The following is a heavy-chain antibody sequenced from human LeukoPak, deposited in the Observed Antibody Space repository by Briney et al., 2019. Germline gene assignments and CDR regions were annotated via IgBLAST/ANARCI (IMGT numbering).Heavy chain of an antibody. J-gene: IGHJ2*01. V-gene: IGHV3-20*01. D-gene: IGHD1-7*01. Sequence: GGSLRLSCAASGFTFSSYGMHWVRQAPGKGLEWVSGINWNGGSTGYADSVKGRFTISRDNAKNSLYLQMNSLRAEDTALYHCARGRTGTTSWYFDLWGRGTLVTVSS. CDR3: ARGRTGTTSWYFDL. CDR1: GFTFSSYG. CDR2: INWNGGST.